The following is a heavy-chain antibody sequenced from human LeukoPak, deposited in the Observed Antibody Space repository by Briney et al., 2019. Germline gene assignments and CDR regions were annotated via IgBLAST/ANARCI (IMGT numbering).Heavy chain of an antibody. CDR3: ARTWIQLFTPDFDL. J-gene: IGHJ4*02. D-gene: IGHD5-18*01. CDR1: GYIFSNFF. CDR2: INPNTGVT. Sequence: ASVKVSCKASGYIFSNFFSSYGITWVRQAPGQGLEWMGRINPNTGVTQYTENFQGRVTMTGDTSISTAYMELNGLRSDDTAIYYCARTWIQLFTPDFDLWGQGTLVTVSS. V-gene: IGHV1-2*06.